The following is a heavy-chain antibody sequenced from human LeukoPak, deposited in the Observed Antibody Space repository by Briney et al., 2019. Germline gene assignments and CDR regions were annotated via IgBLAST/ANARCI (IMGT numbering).Heavy chain of an antibody. D-gene: IGHD1-7*01. V-gene: IGHV4-30-2*01. J-gene: IGHJ5*02. CDR1: GGSISSGGYS. Sequence: SETLSLTCAVSGGSISSGGYSWSWIRQPPGKGLEWIGYIYHSGSTYYNPSLKSRVTISVDRSKNQFSLKLSSVTAADTAVYYCARGVAYNWNYVGWFDPWGQGTLVTVSS. CDR3: ARGVAYNWNYVGWFDP. CDR2: IYHSGST.